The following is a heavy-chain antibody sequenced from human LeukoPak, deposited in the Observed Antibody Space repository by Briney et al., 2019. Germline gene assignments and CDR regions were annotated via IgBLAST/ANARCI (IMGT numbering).Heavy chain of an antibody. CDR3: ARDRYRSSTSCSQYYYYGMDV. Sequence: SGGSLRLSCAASGFTFSSYSMNWVRQAPGKGLEWVSSISSSSSYIYYADSVKGRFTISRDNAKNSLYLQMNSLRAEDTAVYYCARDRYRSSTSCSQYYYYGMDVWGQGTTVTVSS. CDR1: GFTFSSYS. D-gene: IGHD2-2*01. V-gene: IGHV3-21*01. J-gene: IGHJ6*02. CDR2: ISSSSSYI.